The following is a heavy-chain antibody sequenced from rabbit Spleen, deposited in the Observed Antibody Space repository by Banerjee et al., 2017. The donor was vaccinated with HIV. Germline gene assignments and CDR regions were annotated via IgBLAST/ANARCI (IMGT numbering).Heavy chain of an antibody. CDR3: ARNYVNAFDP. CDR1: GFSFSSNYW. J-gene: IGHJ2*01. D-gene: IGHD1-1*01. Sequence: QSLEESGGDLVKPGASLTLTCTASGFSFSSNYWICWVRQAPGKGLELIACIYGGTSGTTYYASWAKGRFTISKTSSTTVTLQMTSLTAADTATYFCARNYVNAFDPWGPGTLVTVS. CDR2: IYGGTSGTT. V-gene: IGHV1S40*01.